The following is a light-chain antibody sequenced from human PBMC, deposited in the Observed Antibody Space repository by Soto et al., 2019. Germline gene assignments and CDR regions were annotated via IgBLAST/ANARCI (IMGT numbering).Light chain of an antibody. CDR3: QSYDSSLSGYV. Sequence: QSVLTQPPSVSGAPGQRVTISCTGSSSNIGAGYDVHWYQQLPGTAPKLLIYGNSNRPSGVPDRFSGSKSGTSVSLAITGLQAEDEADYYCQSYDSSLSGYVFGTETKVTVL. CDR1: SSNIGAGYD. CDR2: GNS. V-gene: IGLV1-40*01. J-gene: IGLJ1*01.